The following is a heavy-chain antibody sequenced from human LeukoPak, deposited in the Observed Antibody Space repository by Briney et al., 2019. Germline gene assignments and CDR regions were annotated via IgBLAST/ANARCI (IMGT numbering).Heavy chain of an antibody. J-gene: IGHJ6*03. V-gene: IGHV4-59*01. CDR1: GGSISSYY. D-gene: IGHD1-26*01. Sequence: SETLSLTRRVSGGSISSYYWSWIRQPPGKGLEWIGYIYSSGSTNYNPSLKSRVTISADTSKNQFSLKLSSVTAADTAVYYCARGDYYYMDVWGKGTTVTVPS. CDR2: IYSSGST. CDR3: ARGDYYYMDV.